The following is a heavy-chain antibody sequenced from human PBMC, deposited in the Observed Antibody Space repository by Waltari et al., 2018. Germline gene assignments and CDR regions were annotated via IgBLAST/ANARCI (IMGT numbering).Heavy chain of an antibody. V-gene: IGHV3-30*02. CDR3: AKGPSIMITFGGPFDY. J-gene: IGHJ4*02. CDR2: IRYDGSNK. Sequence: QVQLVESGGGVVQPGGSLRLSCAASGFTFSSYGMHWVRQVPGKGLEWVAFIRYDGSNKYYAESVKGRFTISRDNSKNTLYLQMNSLRAEDTAVYYCAKGPSIMITFGGPFDYWGQGTLVTVSS. D-gene: IGHD3-16*01. CDR1: GFTFSSYG.